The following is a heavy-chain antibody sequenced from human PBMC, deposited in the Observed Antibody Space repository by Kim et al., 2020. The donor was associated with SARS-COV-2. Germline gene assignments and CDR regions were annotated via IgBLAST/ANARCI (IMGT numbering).Heavy chain of an antibody. CDR1: GYTFTSYD. Sequence: ASVKVSCKASGYTFTSYDINWVRQATGQGLEWMGWMNPNSGNTGYAQKFQGRVTMTRNTSISTAYMELSSLRSEDTAVYYCARARGRGLLWFRELLRLSWFDPWGQGTLVTVSS. J-gene: IGHJ5*02. CDR3: ARARGRGLLWFRELLRLSWFDP. V-gene: IGHV1-8*01. CDR2: MNPNSGNT. D-gene: IGHD3-10*01.